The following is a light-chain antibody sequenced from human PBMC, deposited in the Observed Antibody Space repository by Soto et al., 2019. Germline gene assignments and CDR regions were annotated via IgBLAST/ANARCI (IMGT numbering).Light chain of an antibody. J-gene: IGKJ5*01. CDR2: DTS. CDR3: QQYNTWRSIT. Sequence: EIVMTQSPATLSVSPGERATLSCRASQSVSNKLAWYQHKPGQAPRVLIYDTSTRAAGIPARFSGSGSGTDFTLIISSLQSEDFAVYYCQQYNTWRSITFGQGTRLESK. CDR1: QSVSNK. V-gene: IGKV3-15*01.